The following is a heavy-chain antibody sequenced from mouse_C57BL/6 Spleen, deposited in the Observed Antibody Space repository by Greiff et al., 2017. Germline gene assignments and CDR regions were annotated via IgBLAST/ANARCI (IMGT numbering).Heavy chain of an antibody. CDR3: ARKNYYYGNYDYYAMDY. J-gene: IGHJ4*01. CDR1: GYTFTSYW. D-gene: IGHD2-1*01. Sequence: QVQLQQPGAELVMPGASVKLSCKASGYTFTSYWMHWVKQRPGQGLEWIGEIDPSDSYTNYNQKFKGKSTLTVDKSSSTAYMQLSSLSSEDSAGKYSARKNYYYGNYDYYAMDYWGKGTSVTVSS. V-gene: IGHV1-69*01. CDR2: IDPSDSYT.